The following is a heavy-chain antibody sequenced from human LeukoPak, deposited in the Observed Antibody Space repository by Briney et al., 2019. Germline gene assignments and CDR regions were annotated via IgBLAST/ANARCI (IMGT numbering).Heavy chain of an antibody. D-gene: IGHD3-10*01. J-gene: IGHJ4*02. V-gene: IGHV3-23*01. CDR1: GFTFSNYD. Sequence: GGSLRLSCAASGFTFSNYDMRWVRQAPGKGLEWVSSISGSGGSTFYADSVKGRFTISRDNSKNTLYLQVKSLRAEDTAVYYCAKTAKGPWFGEFDYWGQGTLVTVSS. CDR3: AKTAKGPWFGEFDY. CDR2: ISGSGGST.